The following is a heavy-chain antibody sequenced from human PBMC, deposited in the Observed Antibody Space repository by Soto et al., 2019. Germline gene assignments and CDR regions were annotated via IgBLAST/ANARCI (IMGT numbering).Heavy chain of an antibody. Sequence: SETLSLTCTVSGASISSYYWSWIRQPPGKGLEWIGYIYYSGSTNYNPSLKSRVTISVDTSKNQFSLKLSSVTAADTAVYYCAREHFGGIDYWGQGTLVTVSS. CDR1: GASISSYY. CDR3: AREHFGGIDY. J-gene: IGHJ4*02. V-gene: IGHV4-59*01. D-gene: IGHD3-16*01. CDR2: IYYSGST.